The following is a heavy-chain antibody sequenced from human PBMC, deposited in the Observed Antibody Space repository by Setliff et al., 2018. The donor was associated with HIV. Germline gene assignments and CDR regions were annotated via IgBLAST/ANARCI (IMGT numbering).Heavy chain of an antibody. CDR1: GGTFSSYA. Sequence: SVKVSCKASGGTFSSYAINWVRQAPGQGLEWMGGIIPILGIANYAQKFRGRVTITADKSTSTAYMELSSLRSEDTAVYYCARGAWYSSGWYYSRYMDVWGKGTTVTVSS. CDR2: IIPILGIA. V-gene: IGHV1-69*10. CDR3: ARGAWYSSGWYYSRYMDV. D-gene: IGHD6-19*01. J-gene: IGHJ6*03.